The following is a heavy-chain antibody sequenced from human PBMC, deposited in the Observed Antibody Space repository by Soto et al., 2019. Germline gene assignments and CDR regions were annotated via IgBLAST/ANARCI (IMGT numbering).Heavy chain of an antibody. CDR1: GGSISSGGYY. CDR2: IYYSGST. J-gene: IGHJ4*02. CDR3: ASMLAGYYDSSGYQKTDFFDY. V-gene: IGHV4-31*03. Sequence: PSETLSLTCTVSGGSISSGGYYWSWIRQHPGKGLEWIGYIYYSGSTYYNLSLKRRVTISVDTSKNQFSLKLSSVTAADTAVYYCASMLAGYYDSSGYQKTDFFDYWGQGTLVTV. D-gene: IGHD3-22*01.